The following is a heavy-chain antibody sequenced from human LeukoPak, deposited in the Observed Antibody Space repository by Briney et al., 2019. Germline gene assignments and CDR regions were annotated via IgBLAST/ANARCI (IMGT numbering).Heavy chain of an antibody. D-gene: IGHD6-13*01. CDR2: INTDGSST. Sequence: LTCSVSGYSISTGYCWGWIRQPPGKGLVWVSRINTDGSSTSYADSVQGRFTISRDNAKNALYLQMNSLRAEDTAVYYCARDFMTAAGIPWGQGTLVTVSS. V-gene: IGHV3-74*01. J-gene: IGHJ5*02. CDR3: ARDFMTAAGIP. CDR1: GYSISTGYC.